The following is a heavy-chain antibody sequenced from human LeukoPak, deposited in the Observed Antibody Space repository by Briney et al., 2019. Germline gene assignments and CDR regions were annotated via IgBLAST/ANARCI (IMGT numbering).Heavy chain of an antibody. Sequence: GGSLRLSCVVSGFTFRGYWMHWIRQAPGKGLEWVSRVKGDGSSTSYADSVKGRFTISRDNVKNTLYLQMNSLRAEDTAVYYCARDNSPGWFGPWGQGILVTVSS. CDR2: VKGDGSST. V-gene: IGHV3-74*01. D-gene: IGHD2/OR15-2a*01. J-gene: IGHJ5*02. CDR1: GFTFRGYW. CDR3: ARDNSPGWFGP.